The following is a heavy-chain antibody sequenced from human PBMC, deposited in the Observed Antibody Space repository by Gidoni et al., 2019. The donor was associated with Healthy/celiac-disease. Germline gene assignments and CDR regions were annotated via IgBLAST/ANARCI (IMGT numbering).Heavy chain of an antibody. CDR1: GFHFSSYA. D-gene: IGHD6-19*01. CDR3: AKDENSSGWYGRIDY. J-gene: IGHJ4*02. Sequence: EVQLVESGGGLVQPGGSLRLSRAASGFHFSSYAMSWVRQAPGKGLEWVSAISGSGGSTYYADSVKGRFTISRDNSKNTLYLQMNSLRAEDTAVYYCAKDENSSGWYGRIDYWGQGTLVTVSS. V-gene: IGHV3-23*04. CDR2: ISGSGGST.